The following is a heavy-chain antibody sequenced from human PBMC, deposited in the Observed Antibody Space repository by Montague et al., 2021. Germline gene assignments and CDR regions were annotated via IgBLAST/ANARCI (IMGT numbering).Heavy chain of an antibody. V-gene: IGHV4-4*07. J-gene: IGHJ3*02. CDR2: VYKRGDT. Sequence: SETLSLTCSVSGDSISSYEYYWTWTRQPAGRGLEWIGRVYKRGDTNTNPSLRSRLTLSVDASKNHFSLTLTSVTDADTAVYFCARDSPVVEPWVGEHKGAFDIWGQGTMVTVSS. CDR3: ARDSPVVEPWVGEHKGAFDI. D-gene: IGHD3-10*01. CDR1: GDSISSYEYY.